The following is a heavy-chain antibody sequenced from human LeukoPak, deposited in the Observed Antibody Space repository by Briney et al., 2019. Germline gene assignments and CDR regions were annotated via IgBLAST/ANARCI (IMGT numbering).Heavy chain of an antibody. CDR3: AKDRGGSGWYFDY. CDR2: ISYDGSNK. Sequence: PGGSLRLSCAASGSTFSSYGMHWVRQAPGKGLEWVAVISYDGSNKYYADSVKGRFTISRDNSKNTLYLQMNSLRAEDTAVYYCAKDRGGSGWYFDYWGQGTLVTVSS. D-gene: IGHD6-19*01. J-gene: IGHJ4*02. CDR1: GSTFSSYG. V-gene: IGHV3-30*18.